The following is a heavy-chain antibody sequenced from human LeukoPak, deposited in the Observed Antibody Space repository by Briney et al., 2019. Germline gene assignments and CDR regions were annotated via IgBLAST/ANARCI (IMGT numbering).Heavy chain of an antibody. CDR3: ARGAYYDSSGYYDF. V-gene: IGHV1-69*13. Sequence: SVKVSCKASGGTFSSYAISWVRQAPGQGLKWMGGIIPIFGTANYAQKFQGRVTITADESTSTAYMELSSLRSEDTAVYYCARGAYYDSSGYYDFWGQGTLVTVSS. D-gene: IGHD3-22*01. CDR1: GGTFSSYA. J-gene: IGHJ4*02. CDR2: IIPIFGTA.